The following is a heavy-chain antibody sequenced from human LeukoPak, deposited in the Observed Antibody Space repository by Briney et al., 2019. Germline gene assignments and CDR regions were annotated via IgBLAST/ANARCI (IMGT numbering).Heavy chain of an antibody. CDR2: FYYSEST. V-gene: IGHV4-39*01. D-gene: IGHD6-19*01. CDR3: ARTAGIAVAGSRQYFDY. CDR1: GGLISSSSYY. Sequence: PSETLSLTCTVSGGLISSSSYYWGWIRQPPGKGLEWIGSFYYSESTYYNPSLKSRVTISVDTSKNQFTLKLGSVTAADTAVYYCARTAGIAVAGSRQYFDYWGQGTLVTVSS. J-gene: IGHJ4*02.